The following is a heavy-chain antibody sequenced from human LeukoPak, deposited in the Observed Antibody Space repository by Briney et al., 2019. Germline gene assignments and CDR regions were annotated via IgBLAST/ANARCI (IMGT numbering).Heavy chain of an antibody. CDR1: GCTFTSYA. CDR3: ARVDGSGSPPSY. Sequence: GASVKVSCKASGCTFTSYAMHWVRQAPGQRLEWVGCINAGNGNTKYAQKFQGRVTITRDTSASTAYIELSSLRSEDTAVYYCARVDGSGSPPSYWGQGTLVTVSS. J-gene: IGHJ4*02. D-gene: IGHD3-10*01. CDR2: INAGNGNT. V-gene: IGHV1-3*01.